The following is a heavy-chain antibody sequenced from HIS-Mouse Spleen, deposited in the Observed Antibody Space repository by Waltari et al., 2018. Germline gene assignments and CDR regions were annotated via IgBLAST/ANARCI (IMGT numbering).Heavy chain of an antibody. CDR3: ATFIAARDAFDI. CDR1: GYTFTGYY. J-gene: IGHJ3*02. V-gene: IGHV1-2*02. CDR2: INPNRGGT. Sequence: QVQLVQSGAEVKKPGASVKVSCKASGYTFTGYYMHWVRQAPGQGLEWMGWINPNRGGTNNATKFQGRVTMTRDTSISTAYMELSRLRSDDTAVYYCATFIAARDAFDIWGQGTMVTVSS. D-gene: IGHD6-6*01.